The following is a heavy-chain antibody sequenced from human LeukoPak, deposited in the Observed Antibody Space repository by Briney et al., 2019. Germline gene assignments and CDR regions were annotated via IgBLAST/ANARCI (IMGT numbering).Heavy chain of an antibody. V-gene: IGHV3-21*01. CDR3: ARDKASMVRGVHYYYGMDV. Sequence: PGGSLRLSCAASGFTFSSYSMNWVRQAPGKGLEWVSSISSSSSYIYYADSVKGRFTISRDNAKNSLYLQMNSLRAEDTAVYYCARDKASMVRGVHYYYGMDVWGQGTTVTVSS. CDR1: GFTFSSYS. J-gene: IGHJ6*02. D-gene: IGHD3-10*01. CDR2: ISSSSSYI.